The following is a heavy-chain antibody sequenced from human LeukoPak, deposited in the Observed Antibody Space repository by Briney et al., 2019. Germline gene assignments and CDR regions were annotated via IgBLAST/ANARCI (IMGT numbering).Heavy chain of an antibody. Sequence: GGSLRLSCAASGFTFNGYAMHWVRQAPGKGLEWVAVIWHDGNNKYYADSVKGRFTISRDNSKNTVYLQMNSLRAEDTAVYYCARDWMGSTRPAGDYWGQGTLVTVSS. CDR3: ARDWMGSTRPAGDY. D-gene: IGHD2/OR15-2a*01. CDR2: IWHDGNNK. V-gene: IGHV3-33*01. J-gene: IGHJ4*02. CDR1: GFTFNGYA.